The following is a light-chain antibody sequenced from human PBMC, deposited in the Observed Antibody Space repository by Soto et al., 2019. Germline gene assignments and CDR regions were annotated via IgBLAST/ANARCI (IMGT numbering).Light chain of an antibody. Sequence: QSALTQPRSVSGSPGQSVTISCTGTSSDVGGYNHVSWYQHHPGKAPKLMIYDVSKRPSGVPDRFSGSKSGNTASLTISGLQAEDEADYYCCSYAGRYTLVFGGETKLTVL. V-gene: IGLV2-11*01. CDR3: CSYAGRYTLV. CDR1: SSDVGGYNH. CDR2: DVS. J-gene: IGLJ2*01.